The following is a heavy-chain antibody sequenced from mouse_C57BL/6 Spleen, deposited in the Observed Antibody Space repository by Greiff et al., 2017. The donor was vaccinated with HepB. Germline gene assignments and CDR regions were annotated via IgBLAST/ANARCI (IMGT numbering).Heavy chain of an antibody. D-gene: IGHD1-1*01. J-gene: IGHJ4*01. CDR3: ARPVLRYAMDY. CDR2: ISSGSSTI. V-gene: IGHV5-17*01. Sequence: EVHLVESGGGLVKPGGSLKLSCAASGFTFSDYGMHWVRQAPEKGLEWVAYISSGSSTIYYADTVKGRFTISRDNAKNTLFLQMTSLRSEDMAMYYCARPVLRYAMDYWGQGTSVTVSS. CDR1: GFTFSDYG.